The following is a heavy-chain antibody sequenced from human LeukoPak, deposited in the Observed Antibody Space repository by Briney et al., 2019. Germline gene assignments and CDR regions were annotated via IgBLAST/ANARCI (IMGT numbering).Heavy chain of an antibody. CDR1: GFTFSSYV. CDR2: ISYDGTSK. V-gene: IGHV3-30*04. D-gene: IGHD2-8*01. Sequence: GGSLRLSCAASGFTFSSYVMHWVRRAPGKGLEWVALISYDGTSKYYADSVKGRFSISRDSSKNILYLQMNSLRAEDTAVYYCAKDRCSNGIGCYYYYMDVWGKGTTVTISS. J-gene: IGHJ6*03. CDR3: AKDRCSNGIGCYYYYMDV.